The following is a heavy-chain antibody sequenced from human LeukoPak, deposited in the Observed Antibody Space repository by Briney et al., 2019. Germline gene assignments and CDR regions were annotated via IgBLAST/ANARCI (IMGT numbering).Heavy chain of an antibody. CDR3: ARTHWGRYYYYYMDV. CDR1: GGSITSYY. Sequence: PSETLSLTCTVSGGSITSYYWSWIRQPPGKGLEWIGYIYYSGSTNYNPSLKSRVTISVDTSKNQFSLNLTSVTAADTALYYCARTHWGRYYYYYMDVWGKGTTVTVSS. V-gene: IGHV4-59*01. D-gene: IGHD7-27*01. J-gene: IGHJ6*03. CDR2: IYYSGST.